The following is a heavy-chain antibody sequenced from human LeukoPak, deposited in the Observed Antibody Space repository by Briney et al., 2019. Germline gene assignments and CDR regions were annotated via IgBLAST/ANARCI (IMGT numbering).Heavy chain of an antibody. Sequence: PGGSLRLSCAASGFTVSSNYMTWVRQAPGQGLEWVSVIYFGGTTYYADSVKGRFTISRDNSKNTVYLQMNSLRVEDTAVYYCARRDCVYVYWGQGTLVTVSS. J-gene: IGHJ1*01. CDR2: IYFGGTT. D-gene: IGHD5/OR15-5a*01. V-gene: IGHV3-53*01. CDR1: GFTVSSNY. CDR3: ARRDCVYVY.